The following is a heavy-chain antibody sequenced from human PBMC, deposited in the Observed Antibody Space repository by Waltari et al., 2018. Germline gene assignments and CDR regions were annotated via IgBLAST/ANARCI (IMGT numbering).Heavy chain of an antibody. V-gene: IGHV1-69*14. CDR1: GAPFSSYA. J-gene: IGHJ5*02. CDR2: IIPIFCTA. CDR3: ARVITMVRGDTGFDP. Sequence: QVQLVQSGAEVKKHGSSVKVSCKASGAPFSSYAISWVRQAPGKGLEWMGGIIPIFCTANYAQKVQGRVTITADKSTSTAYMELSSLRSEDTAVYYCARVITMVRGDTGFDPWGQGTLVTVSS. D-gene: IGHD3-10*01.